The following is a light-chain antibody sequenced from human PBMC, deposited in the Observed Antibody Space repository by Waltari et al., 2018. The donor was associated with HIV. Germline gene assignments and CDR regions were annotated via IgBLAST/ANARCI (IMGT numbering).Light chain of an antibody. J-gene: IGLJ2*01. CDR1: SSDVGGYKY. V-gene: IGLV2-14*03. CDR3: SSFTSDATVL. CDR2: QIN. Sequence: QSALTQPASVSGSPGQAVNISCTGTSSDVGGYKYVSWYQQHPGKVPNFLIFQINNRASGGASRFSGSKAGNTATLTISGLQAEDEADYYCSSFTSDATVLFGGGTKLTV.